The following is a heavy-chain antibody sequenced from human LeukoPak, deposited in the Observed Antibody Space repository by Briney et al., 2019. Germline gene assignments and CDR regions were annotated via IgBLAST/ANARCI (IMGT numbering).Heavy chain of an antibody. CDR2: ISYDGSNK. CDR1: GFSFSFYG. J-gene: IGHJ5*02. Sequence: GGSLRLSCATSGFSFSFYGMQWVRQAPGKGLEWVAVISYDGSNKYYADSVKGRFTISRDNSKNTLYLQMNSLRVEDTAVYFCVRDYCSGGSCYENNWFDPWGQGTLVTVSS. CDR3: VRDYCSGGSCYENNWFDP. V-gene: IGHV3-30*12. D-gene: IGHD2-15*01.